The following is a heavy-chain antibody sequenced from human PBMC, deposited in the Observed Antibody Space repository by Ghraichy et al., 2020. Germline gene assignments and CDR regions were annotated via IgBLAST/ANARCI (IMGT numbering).Heavy chain of an antibody. CDR1: GFTFTSST. CDR3: AADPNVDSYYYYYYMDV. D-gene: IGHD2-15*01. J-gene: IGHJ6*03. CDR2: IIVATGNT. V-gene: IGHV1-58*01. Sequence: SVKVSCKTSGFTFTSSTVQWVRQARGQRLEWIGWIIVATGNTNYAQNFQERVTITRDMTTSTAYMELSSLRSEDTAVYYCAADPNVDSYYYYYYMDVWGKGTTVTVSS.